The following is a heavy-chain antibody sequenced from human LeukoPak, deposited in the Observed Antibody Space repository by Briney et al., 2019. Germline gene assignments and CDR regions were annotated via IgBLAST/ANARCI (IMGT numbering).Heavy chain of an antibody. V-gene: IGHV1-69*04. CDR1: GGTFSSYA. D-gene: IGHD3-10*01. CDR2: IIPILGIA. Sequence: ASVKVSCKASGGTFSSYAISWVRQAPGQGLKWMGRIIPILGIANYAQKFQGRVTITADKSTSTAYMELSSLRSEDTAVYYCARSIYGSGSYWGGKWFDPWGQGTLVTVSS. CDR3: ARSIYGSGSYWGGKWFDP. J-gene: IGHJ5*02.